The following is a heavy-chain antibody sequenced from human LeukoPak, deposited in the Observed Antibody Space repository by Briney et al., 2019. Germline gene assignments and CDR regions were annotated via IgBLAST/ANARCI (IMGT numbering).Heavy chain of an antibody. CDR3: ARHLVRGAADIDY. CDR1: GGSISSSSYY. V-gene: IGHV4-39*01. Sequence: PSETLSLTCTVSGGSISSSSYYWGWIRQPPGKGLEWIGSIYYSGSTYYNPSLKSRVTISVDTSKNQFSLKLSSVTAADTAVYYCARHLVRGAADIDYWGQGTLVTVSS. J-gene: IGHJ4*02. D-gene: IGHD3-10*01. CDR2: IYYSGST.